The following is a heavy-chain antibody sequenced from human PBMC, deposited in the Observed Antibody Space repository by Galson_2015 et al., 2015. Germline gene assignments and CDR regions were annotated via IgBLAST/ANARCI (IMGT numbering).Heavy chain of an antibody. Sequence: PLRLSCAASGFTFSSYGMHWVRQAPGKGLEWVGRIKSKTDGGTTDYAAPVKGRFTISRDDSKNTLYLQMNSLKTEDTAVYYCTTDRERITIFGVVIDGWFDPWGQGTLVTVSS. J-gene: IGHJ5*02. CDR3: TTDRERITIFGVVIDGWFDP. V-gene: IGHV3-15*01. CDR1: GFTFSSYG. CDR2: IKSKTDGGTT. D-gene: IGHD3-3*01.